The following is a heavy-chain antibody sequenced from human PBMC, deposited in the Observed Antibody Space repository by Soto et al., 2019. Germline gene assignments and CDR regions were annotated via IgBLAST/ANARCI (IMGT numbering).Heavy chain of an antibody. CDR3: AKVVRRGSSRVDWFDP. J-gene: IGHJ5*02. CDR2: ISYDGSNK. Sequence: PGGSLRLSCAASGFTFSSYGMHWVRQAPGKGLEWVAVISYDGSNKYYADSVKGRFTISRDNSKNTLYLQMNSLRAEDTAVYYCAKVVRRGSSRVDWFDPWGQGTLVTVSS. D-gene: IGHD2-8*01. V-gene: IGHV3-30*18. CDR1: GFTFSSYG.